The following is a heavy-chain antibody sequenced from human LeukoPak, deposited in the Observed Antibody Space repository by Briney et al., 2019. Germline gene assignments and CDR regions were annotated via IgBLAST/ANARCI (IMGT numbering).Heavy chain of an antibody. CDR3: ARDTGDSSGYYSSRNYYFDS. V-gene: IGHV1-69*05. CDR2: IIPIFGTA. J-gene: IGHJ4*02. Sequence: ASGNVSCKASGGTFSSYVISWVRQAPGPGLEWMGGIIPIFGTANYAQKFQGRVTITTDESTSTAYMELTSLRSEDTAVYYCARDTGDSSGYYSSRNYYFDSWGQGTLVTVSS. D-gene: IGHD3-22*01. CDR1: GGTFSSYV.